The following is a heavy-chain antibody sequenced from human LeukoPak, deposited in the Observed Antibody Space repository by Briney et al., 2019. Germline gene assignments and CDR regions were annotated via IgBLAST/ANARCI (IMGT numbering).Heavy chain of an antibody. CDR2: IIPIFGTA. V-gene: IGHV1-69*13. Sequence: SVKVSCKASGYTFTNYGISWVRQAPGQGLEWMGGIIPIFGTANYAQKFQGRVTITADESTSTAYMELSSLRSEDTAVYYCARDLDYWGQGTLVTVSS. CDR1: GYTFTNYG. CDR3: ARDLDY. J-gene: IGHJ4*02.